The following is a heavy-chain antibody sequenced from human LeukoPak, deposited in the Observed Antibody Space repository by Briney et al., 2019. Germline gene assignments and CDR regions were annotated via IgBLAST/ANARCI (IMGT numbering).Heavy chain of an antibody. Sequence: PSETLSLTCSVSGDSITGYYWGWIRQPPGKGLEWIGYIYYSGSTNYNPSLKSRVTISVDTSKNQFSLKLSSVTAADTAVYYCARVGGAADAFDIWGQGTMVTVSS. CDR3: ARVGGAADAFDI. V-gene: IGHV4-59*01. D-gene: IGHD6-13*01. CDR2: IYYSGST. J-gene: IGHJ3*02. CDR1: GDSITGYY.